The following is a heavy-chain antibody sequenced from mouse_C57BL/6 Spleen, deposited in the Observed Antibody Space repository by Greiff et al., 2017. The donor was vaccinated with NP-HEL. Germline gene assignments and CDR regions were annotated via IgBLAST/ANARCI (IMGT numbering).Heavy chain of an antibody. D-gene: IGHD2-4*01. CDR1: GYTFTGYW. V-gene: IGHV1-9*01. CDR2: IIPGSGST. CDR3: ARSRYDYDGDYAMDY. Sequence: QVQLQQSGAELMKPGASVKLSCKATGYTFTGYWIEWVKQRPGHGLEWIGEIIPGSGSTNYNEKFKGKATFTADTSSNTAYMQLCSLTTEDSAIYYGARSRYDYDGDYAMDYWGQGTSVTVSS. J-gene: IGHJ4*01.